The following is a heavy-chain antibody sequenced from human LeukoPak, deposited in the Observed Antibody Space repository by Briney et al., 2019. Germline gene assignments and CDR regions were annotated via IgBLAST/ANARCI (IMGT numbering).Heavy chain of an antibody. D-gene: IGHD3-16*02. J-gene: IGHJ6*02. CDR1: GFTFSSYG. V-gene: IGHV3-30*03. CDR3: AVLSGDYGMDV. CDR2: ISYDGSNK. Sequence: GGSLRLSCAASGFTFSSYGMHWVRQAPGKGLEWVAVISYDGSNKYYADSVKGRFTISRDNSKNTLYLQMNSLRAEDTAVYYCAVLSGDYGMDVWGQGTTVTVSS.